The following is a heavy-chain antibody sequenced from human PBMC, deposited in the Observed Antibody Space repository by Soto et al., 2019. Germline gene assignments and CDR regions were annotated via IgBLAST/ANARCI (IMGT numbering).Heavy chain of an antibody. CDR3: ARTPKDYDILTGYYPSYFDY. J-gene: IGHJ4*02. D-gene: IGHD3-9*01. Sequence: ASETLSLTCTVSGGSISSGDYYWSWIRQPPGKGLEWIGYIYYSGSTYYNPSLKSRVTISVDTSKNQFSLKLSSVTAADTAVYYCARTPKDYDILTGYYPSYFDYWGQGTLVTVSS. V-gene: IGHV4-30-4*01. CDR2: IYYSGST. CDR1: GGSISSGDYY.